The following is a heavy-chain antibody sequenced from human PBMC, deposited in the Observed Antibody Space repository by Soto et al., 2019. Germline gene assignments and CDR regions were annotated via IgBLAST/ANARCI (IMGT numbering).Heavy chain of an antibody. D-gene: IGHD1-1*01. Sequence: EVQVLESGGGLVQPGGSLRLSCAASGFTFRMYSMSWVRQAPGKGLEWVSAISESGADTYNADSVKGRFTVSRDNSKNTLYLQMNSLRVEDTVVYYCAKRGTSAIFNYYMDVWGKGTTVTVSS. CDR3: AKRGTSAIFNYYMDV. V-gene: IGHV3-23*01. CDR1: GFTFRMYS. CDR2: ISESGADT. J-gene: IGHJ6*03.